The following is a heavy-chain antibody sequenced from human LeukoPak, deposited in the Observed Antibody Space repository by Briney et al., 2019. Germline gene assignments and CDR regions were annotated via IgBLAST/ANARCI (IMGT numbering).Heavy chain of an antibody. Sequence: SVKVSCKASGGTFSSYTISWVRQAPGQGLEWMGRFIPILGIANYAQKFQGRVTITADKSTSTAYMELSSLRSEDTAVYYCARDLSIAARNWFDPWGQGTLVTVSS. D-gene: IGHD6-6*01. J-gene: IGHJ5*02. CDR3: ARDLSIAARNWFDP. CDR1: GGTFSSYT. CDR2: FIPILGIA. V-gene: IGHV1-69*04.